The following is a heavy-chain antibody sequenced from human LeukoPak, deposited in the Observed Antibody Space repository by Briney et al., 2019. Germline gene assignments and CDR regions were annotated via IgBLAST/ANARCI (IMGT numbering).Heavy chain of an antibody. CDR3: AKGDYSNYVRSYFDY. CDR2: VSGSGGNT. CDR1: GFTFSNYA. J-gene: IGHJ4*02. V-gene: IGHV3-23*01. Sequence: GGSLRLSCAVSGFTFSNYAMNWVRQAPAQGLEWVSAVSGSGGNTYYADSVKGRFTISRDNSKNTLYLQMNSLRAEDTALYYCAKGDYSNYVRSYFDYWGQGTLVTVSS. D-gene: IGHD4-11*01.